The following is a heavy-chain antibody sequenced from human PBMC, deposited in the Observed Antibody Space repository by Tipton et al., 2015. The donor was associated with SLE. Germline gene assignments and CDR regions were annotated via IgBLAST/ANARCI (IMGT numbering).Heavy chain of an antibody. CDR1: GYSISSGFY. J-gene: IGHJ3*02. CDR2: IYHSGST. CDR3: TRDRDWNYAGDAFDI. D-gene: IGHD1-7*01. Sequence: TLSLTCAVSGYSISSGFYWGWIRKPPGKGLVWIGSIYHSGSTYYNPSLKSRVTISVDTSENQFSLKLSSVTAADTAVYYCTRDRDWNYAGDAFDIWGRGTMVTVSS. V-gene: IGHV4-38-2*02.